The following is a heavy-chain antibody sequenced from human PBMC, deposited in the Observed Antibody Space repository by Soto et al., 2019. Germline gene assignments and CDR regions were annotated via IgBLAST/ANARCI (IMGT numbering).Heavy chain of an antibody. Sequence: PGGSLRLSCAASGFTFSSYAMHGVRQAPGKGLEWVAVISYDGSNKYYADSVKGRFTISRDNSKNTLYLQMNSLRAEDTAVYYCARDLVYSSSSGIPDYWGQGTLVTVSS. CDR3: ARDLVYSSSSGIPDY. J-gene: IGHJ4*02. CDR1: GFTFSSYA. V-gene: IGHV3-30-3*01. D-gene: IGHD6-6*01. CDR2: ISYDGSNK.